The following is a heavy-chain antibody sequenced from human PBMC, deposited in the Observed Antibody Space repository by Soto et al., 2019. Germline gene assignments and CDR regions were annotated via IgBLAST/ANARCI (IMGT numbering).Heavy chain of an antibody. Sequence: GSLRLSCAASGFSFSTYEMNWVRQAPGKGLEWVSYISKNGIDIYYADSVKGRFTISRDNANNSLFLQMNSLRAEDTAVYYCAPRKSGSFNIGAFDIWGQGTMVTVSS. J-gene: IGHJ3*02. D-gene: IGHD3-10*01. CDR1: GFSFSTYE. V-gene: IGHV3-48*03. CDR3: APRKSGSFNIGAFDI. CDR2: ISKNGIDI.